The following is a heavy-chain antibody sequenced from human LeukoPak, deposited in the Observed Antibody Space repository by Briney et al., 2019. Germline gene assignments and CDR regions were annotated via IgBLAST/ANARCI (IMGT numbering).Heavy chain of an antibody. CDR3: TRRGAASDAFDI. D-gene: IGHD3-16*01. Sequence: GGSLRLSCAASGFTFSSCWMHWVRHAPGKGLVWVSRIKYDGSSTNYADSVKGRFTISRDNAKNTLYLQMNSLRAEDTAVYYCTRRGAASDAFDIWGQGTMVTVSS. V-gene: IGHV3-74*01. J-gene: IGHJ3*02. CDR2: IKYDGSST. CDR1: GFTFSSCW.